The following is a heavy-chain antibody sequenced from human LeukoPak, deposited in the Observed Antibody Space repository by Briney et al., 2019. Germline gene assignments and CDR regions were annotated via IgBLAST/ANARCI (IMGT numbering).Heavy chain of an antibody. J-gene: IGHJ4*02. CDR1: ALTFSSYA. CDR2: TSGSSGHT. CDR3: AKVGFSEMEWLLYSDH. V-gene: IGHV3-23*01. Sequence: GRSLRLSCAASALTFSSYAMSWVRQAPGKGLEWVSATSGSSGHTYYADSVKGRFTISRDNSKNTLYLQMNSLRAEDTAVYYCAKVGFSEMEWLLYSDHWGQGTLVTVSS. D-gene: IGHD3-3*01.